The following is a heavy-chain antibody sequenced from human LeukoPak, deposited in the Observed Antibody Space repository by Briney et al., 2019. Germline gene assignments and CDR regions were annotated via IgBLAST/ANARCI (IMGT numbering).Heavy chain of an antibody. J-gene: IGHJ4*02. CDR2: INWNGGST. CDR1: GFTFDDYG. Sequence: SGGSLRLSCAASGFTFDDYGMSWVRQAPGKGLEWVSGINWNGGSTGYADSVKGRFTISRDNSKNTLYLQMNSLRAEDTAVYYCAKDPMMVVSDPEDSRSWGQGTLVTVSS. D-gene: IGHD3-22*01. V-gene: IGHV3-20*04. CDR3: AKDPMMVVSDPEDSRS.